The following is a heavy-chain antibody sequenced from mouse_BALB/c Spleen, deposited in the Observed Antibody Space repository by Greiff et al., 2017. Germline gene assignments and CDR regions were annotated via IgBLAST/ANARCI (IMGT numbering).Heavy chain of an antibody. V-gene: IGHV3-8*02. CDR2: ISYSGST. J-gene: IGHJ4*01. CDR3: ARLYGNYEENAMDY. Sequence: EVKLEESGPSLVKPSQTLSLTCSVTGDSITSGYWNWIRKFPGNKLEYMGYISYSGSTYYNPSLKSRISITRDTSKNQYYLQLNSVTTEDTATYYCARLYGNYEENAMDYWGQGTSVTVSS. CDR1: GDSITSGY. D-gene: IGHD2-10*02.